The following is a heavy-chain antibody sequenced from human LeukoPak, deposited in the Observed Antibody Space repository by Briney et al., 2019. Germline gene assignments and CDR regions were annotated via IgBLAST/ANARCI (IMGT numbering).Heavy chain of an antibody. J-gene: IGHJ3*02. CDR2: IYYSGST. V-gene: IGHV4-59*12. Sequence: RPSETQSLTCTVSGGSISSYYWSWIRQPPGKGLEWIGYIYYSGSTNYNPSLKSRVTISVDTSKNQFSLKLSSVTAADTAVYYCARERPGITIFGVVIPSDAFDIWGQGTMVTVSS. D-gene: IGHD3-3*01. CDR1: GGSISSYY. CDR3: ARERPGITIFGVVIPSDAFDI.